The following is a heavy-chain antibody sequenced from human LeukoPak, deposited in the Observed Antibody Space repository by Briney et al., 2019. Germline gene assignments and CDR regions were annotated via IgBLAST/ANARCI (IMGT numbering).Heavy chain of an antibody. J-gene: IGHJ4*02. CDR1: EFTFSSYG. Sequence: GGSLRLSCAASEFTFSSYGMSWVRQAPGKGLEWVSWISGNTASTYYADSVQGRFTISRDNSKNTLYLQMNSLRAEDTAVYYCAKVRVPAATEGLDYWGQGTLVTVSS. CDR2: ISGNTAST. CDR3: AKVRVPAATEGLDY. D-gene: IGHD2-2*01. V-gene: IGHV3-23*01.